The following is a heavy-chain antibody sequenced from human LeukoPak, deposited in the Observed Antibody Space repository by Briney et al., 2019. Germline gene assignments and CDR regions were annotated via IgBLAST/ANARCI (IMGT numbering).Heavy chain of an antibody. J-gene: IGHJ3*02. CDR2: ISYDGSNK. CDR1: GFTFSSYS. Sequence: GGSLRLSCLASGFTFSSYSMHWVRQAPGKGLEWVAVISYDGSNKYYADSVKGRFTISRDNSKNTLYLQMNSLRAEDTAVYYCARWGRDLDAFDIWGQGTMVTVSS. CDR3: ARWGRDLDAFDI. D-gene: IGHD3-16*01. V-gene: IGHV3-30*14.